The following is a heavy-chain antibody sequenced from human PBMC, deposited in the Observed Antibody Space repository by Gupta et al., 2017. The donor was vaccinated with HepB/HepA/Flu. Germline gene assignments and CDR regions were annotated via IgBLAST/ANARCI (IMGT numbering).Heavy chain of an antibody. CDR2: SNPNSGGT. CDR1: RSTFIGYF. Sequence: VQLVPSGASVTKPWASVKVSCNASRSTFIGYFIHCLRQASGQGIEWKGWSNPNSGGTEYAQKGQGGGTMNRDTSISKAYMELSRRKYDDTAVYYCVRDWWEKGGWHGMDVWGQGNKVTVS. D-gene: IGHD1-26*01. J-gene: IGHJ6*02. V-gene: IGHV1-2*02. CDR3: VRDWWEKGGWHGMDV.